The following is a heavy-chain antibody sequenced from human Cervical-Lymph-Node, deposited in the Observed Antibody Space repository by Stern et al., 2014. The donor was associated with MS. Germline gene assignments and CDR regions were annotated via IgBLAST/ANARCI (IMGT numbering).Heavy chain of an antibody. V-gene: IGHV4-4*02. CDR2: IYHSGSP. CDR3: ASFPAY. J-gene: IGHJ4*02. Sequence: QGQLQESGPGLVKPSGTLSLTCAVSGGSISRNHWWSWVRQFPGRGLEWIGEIYHSGSPKYNPSLKSRVTMSVDKSKNHFSLNLTSVTAADTAVYYCASFPAYWGQGTLVTVSS. CDR1: GGSISRNHW.